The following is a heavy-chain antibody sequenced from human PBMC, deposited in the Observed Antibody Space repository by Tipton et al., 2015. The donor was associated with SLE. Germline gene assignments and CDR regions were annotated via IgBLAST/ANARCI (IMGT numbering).Heavy chain of an antibody. CDR3: ARDRVAVATYYGTDV. V-gene: IGHV4-34*01. CDR2: INHSGST. Sequence: TLSLTCAVYGGSFSGYYWSWIRQPPGKGLEWIGEINHSGSTNYNPSLKSRVTISVDTSKNQFSLKLSSVTAADTAVYYCARDRVAVATYYGTDVWGQGTTVTVSS. D-gene: IGHD6-19*01. J-gene: IGHJ6*02. CDR1: GGSFSGYY.